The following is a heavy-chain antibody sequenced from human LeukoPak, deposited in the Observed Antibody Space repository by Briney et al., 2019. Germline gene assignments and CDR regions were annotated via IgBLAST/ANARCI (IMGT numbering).Heavy chain of an antibody. D-gene: IGHD2-2*01. V-gene: IGHV4-39*07. J-gene: IGHJ3*02. CDR2: IYYSGST. CDR1: GGSISSSSHY. CDR3: ARGLHAYQLLIPFDI. Sequence: TSETLSLTCTVSGGSISSSSHYWGWIRQPPGKGLEWIGSIYYSGSTYYNPSLKSRVTISVDTSKNQFSLKLSSVTAADTAVYYCARGLHAYQLLIPFDIWGQGTMVTVSS.